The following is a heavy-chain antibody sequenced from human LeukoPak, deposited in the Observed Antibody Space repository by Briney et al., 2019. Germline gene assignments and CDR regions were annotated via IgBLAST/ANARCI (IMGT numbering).Heavy chain of an antibody. CDR1: GFSFGDYA. CDR3: TRTIFGVVIDY. D-gene: IGHD3-3*01. CDR2: IRSKAYGGTT. V-gene: IGHV3-49*04. J-gene: IGHJ4*02. Sequence: GGSLRLSCTASGFSFGDYAMTWVRQAPGQGLEWIGFIRSKAYGGTTDYAASVKGRFTTSRDDSKSIAYLQMNSLKTEDTAVYYCTRTIFGVVIDYWGQGTLVTVSS.